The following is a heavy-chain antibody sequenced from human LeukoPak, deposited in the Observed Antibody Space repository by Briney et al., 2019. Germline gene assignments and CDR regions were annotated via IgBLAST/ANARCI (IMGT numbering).Heavy chain of an antibody. CDR2: ISSSSSYI. J-gene: IGHJ5*02. D-gene: IGHD3-9*01. CDR3: VREGSFRDIRYNWYDP. CDR1: GFTFSSYS. V-gene: IGHV3-21*01. Sequence: GGSLRLSCAASGFTFSSYSMNWVRQAPGKGLEWVSSISSSSSYIYYADLVKGRFTISRDDAENSLYLQMNSLRPEDTAVYYCVREGSFRDIRYNWYDPWGQGALVTVSS.